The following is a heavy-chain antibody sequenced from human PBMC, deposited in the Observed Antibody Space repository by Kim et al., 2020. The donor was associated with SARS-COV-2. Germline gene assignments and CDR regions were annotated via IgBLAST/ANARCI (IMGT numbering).Heavy chain of an antibody. Sequence: PSLKGRVTISVDTSKKQFSLKLSSVTAADTAVYYCARGGVVVTAEHSFDPWGQGTLVTVSS. CDR3: ARGGVVVTAEHSFDP. D-gene: IGHD2-21*02. V-gene: IGHV4-34*01. J-gene: IGHJ5*02.